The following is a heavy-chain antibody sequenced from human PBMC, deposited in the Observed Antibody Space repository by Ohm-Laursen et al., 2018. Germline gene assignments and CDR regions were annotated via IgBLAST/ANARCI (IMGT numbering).Heavy chain of an antibody. V-gene: IGHV3-21*01. J-gene: IGHJ6*02. Sequence: SLRLSCSASGFTFSSYSMNWVRQAPGKGLEWVSSISSSSSYIYYADSVKGRFTISRDNAKNSLYLQMNSLRAEDTAVYYCAREFVRFGSAETVTHYYYYGMDVWGQGTTVTVSS. CDR1: GFTFSSYS. CDR3: AREFVRFGSAETVTHYYYYGMDV. D-gene: IGHD4-11*01. CDR2: ISSSSSYI.